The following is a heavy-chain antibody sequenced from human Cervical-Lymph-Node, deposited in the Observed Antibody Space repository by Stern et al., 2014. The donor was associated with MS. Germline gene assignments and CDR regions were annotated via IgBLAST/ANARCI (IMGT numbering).Heavy chain of an antibody. J-gene: IGHJ5*01. V-gene: IGHV1-3*01. CDR3: GRTASWAFDF. Sequence: VQLEESGAEVMKPGASLKISCKASAFTFSKYALHWVRQAPGQRLEWMGWINAGYGSTKYAPNFQGRVTITRDSSANTVYLELSRLRSEDTAIYYCGRTASWAFDFWGQGTLVTVSS. CDR1: AFTFSKYA. CDR2: INAGYGST. D-gene: IGHD3-16*01.